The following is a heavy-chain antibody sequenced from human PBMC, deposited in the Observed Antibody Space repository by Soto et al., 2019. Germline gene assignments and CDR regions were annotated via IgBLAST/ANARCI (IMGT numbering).Heavy chain of an antibody. Sequence: GGSLRLSCAASGFTFSTYGMSWVRQAPGKGLEWVSAISGSGGSTYYADSVKGRFTISRDNSKNTLYLQMNSLRAEDTAVYYCAKIVPIVVVVAATGPGGFDPWGQGTLVTVSS. V-gene: IGHV3-23*01. J-gene: IGHJ5*02. CDR3: AKIVPIVVVVAATGPGGFDP. CDR1: GFTFSTYG. D-gene: IGHD2-15*01. CDR2: ISGSGGST.